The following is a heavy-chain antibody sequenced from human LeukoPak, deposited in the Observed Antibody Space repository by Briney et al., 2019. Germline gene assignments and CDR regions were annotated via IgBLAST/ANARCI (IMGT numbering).Heavy chain of an antibody. D-gene: IGHD6-25*01. CDR2: ISGSGGST. V-gene: IGHV3-23*01. J-gene: IGHJ6*02. Sequence: GGSLRLSCAASGFTFSSYAMSWVRQAPGKGLEWVSAISGSGGSTYYADSVKGRFTISRDNSKNTLYLQMNSLRAEDTAVYYCARDLRQRISRDYYYYGMDVWGQGTTVTVSS. CDR1: GFTFSSYA. CDR3: ARDLRQRISRDYYYYGMDV.